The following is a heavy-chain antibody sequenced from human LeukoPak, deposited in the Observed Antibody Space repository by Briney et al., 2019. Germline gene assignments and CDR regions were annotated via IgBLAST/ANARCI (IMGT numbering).Heavy chain of an antibody. CDR3: VRDRGALQYFDY. CDR2: IWYDGSNK. CDR1: GFAFRNHG. J-gene: IGHJ4*02. V-gene: IGHV3-33*01. D-gene: IGHD2/OR15-2a*01. Sequence: PGGSLRLSCAASGFAFRNHGMHWIRQAPGKGLEWVAIIWYDGSNKYYAASVNGRFTISRDNSKDTLYLQMNSLRDDDTAVYYCVRDRGALQYFDYWGREPWSPSPQ.